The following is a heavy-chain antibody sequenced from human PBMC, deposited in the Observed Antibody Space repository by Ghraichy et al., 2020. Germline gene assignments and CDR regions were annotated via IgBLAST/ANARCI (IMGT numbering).Heavy chain of an antibody. J-gene: IGHJ4*02. D-gene: IGHD5-12*01. CDR1: GGSISSYY. CDR2: IYYSGST. Sequence: SETLSLTCTVSGGSISSYYWSWIRQPPGKGLEWIGYIYYSGSTNYNPSLKSRVTISVDTSKNQFSLKLSSVTAADTAVYYCASYSGYDLEYYFDYWGQGTLVTVSS. V-gene: IGHV4-59*08. CDR3: ASYSGYDLEYYFDY.